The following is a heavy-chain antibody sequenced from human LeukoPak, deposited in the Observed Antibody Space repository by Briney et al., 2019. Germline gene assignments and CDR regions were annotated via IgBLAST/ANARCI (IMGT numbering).Heavy chain of an antibody. V-gene: IGHV1-2*04. CDR2: INPNSGGT. J-gene: IGHJ4*02. CDR3: ARAPQKWFGELLYDY. Sequence: ASVKVSCKASGYTFTGYYMHWVRQVPGQGLEWMGWINPNSGGTNYAQKFQGWVTMTRDTSISTAYMELSRLRSDDTAVYYCARAPQKWFGELLYDYWGQGTLVTVSS. D-gene: IGHD3-10*01. CDR1: GYTFTGYY.